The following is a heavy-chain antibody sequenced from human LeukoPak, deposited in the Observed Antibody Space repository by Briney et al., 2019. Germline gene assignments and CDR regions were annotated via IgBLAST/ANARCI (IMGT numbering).Heavy chain of an antibody. CDR2: INPNSGGT. J-gene: IGHJ4*02. V-gene: IGHV1-2*02. CDR1: GYTFTGYY. Sequence: ASVKVSCKASGYTFTGYYMHWVRQAPGQGLEWMGWINPNSGGTNYAQKFQGRVTMTRDTSISTAYMELSRLRSDDTAVYYCASGFLVVVAAIRDLYYFDYWGQGTLVTVSS. CDR3: ASGFLVVVAAIRDLYYFDY. D-gene: IGHD2-15*01.